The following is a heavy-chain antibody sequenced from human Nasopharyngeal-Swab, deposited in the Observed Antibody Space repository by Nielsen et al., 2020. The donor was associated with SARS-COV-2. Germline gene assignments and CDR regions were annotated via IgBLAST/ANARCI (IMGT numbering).Heavy chain of an antibody. Sequence: RQAPGKGPEWIGSIYHSGSTYYNPSLKGRVTISVDTSKNQFSLKLSSVTAADTAVYYCARVLYNYYYYYYMDVWGKGTTVTVSS. J-gene: IGHJ6*03. D-gene: IGHD2-8*01. CDR3: ARVLYNYYYYYYMDV. CDR2: IYHSGST. V-gene: IGHV4-38-2*02.